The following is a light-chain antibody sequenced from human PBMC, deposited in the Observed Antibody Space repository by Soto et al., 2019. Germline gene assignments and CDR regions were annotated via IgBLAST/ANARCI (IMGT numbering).Light chain of an antibody. Sequence: DIQMTQSPSALSASVGDRVTISCRASRSISDWLAWYQQKPGKAPKLLIFDASSLQSGVPSRFSSSGSGTEFTLTISSLQPDDFATYYSLQYDSYSWAFGQGTKLDIK. CDR2: DAS. CDR3: LQYDSYSWA. V-gene: IGKV1-5*01. CDR1: RSISDW. J-gene: IGKJ1*01.